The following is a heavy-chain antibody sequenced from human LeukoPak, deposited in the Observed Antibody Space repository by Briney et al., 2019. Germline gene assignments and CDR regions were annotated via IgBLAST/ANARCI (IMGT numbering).Heavy chain of an antibody. J-gene: IGHJ4*02. CDR3: ARGPNSNWSGLDF. D-gene: IGHD6-6*01. Sequence: PGGSLRLSCTASGFSFSGHWMHWARHLPGKGLVWVSRISPTGSTPSYADSVEGRFTVSRDNAKNTLYLQVNNLRAEDTAVYYCARGPNSNWSGLDFWGQGTLLTVSS. V-gene: IGHV3-74*01. CDR2: ISPTGSTP. CDR1: GFSFSGHW.